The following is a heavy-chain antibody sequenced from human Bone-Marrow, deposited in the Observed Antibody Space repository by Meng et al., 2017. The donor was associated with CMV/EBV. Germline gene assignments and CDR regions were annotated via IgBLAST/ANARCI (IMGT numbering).Heavy chain of an antibody. Sequence: GESLKISCAASGFIFSSYAMHWVRQAPGKGLEWVAVISYDGSNKYYADSVKGRFTISRDNSKNTLYLQMNSLRAEDTAVYYCARDPVRWNDDLSFDYWGQGTLVTVSS. CDR3: ARDPVRWNDDLSFDY. V-gene: IGHV3-30-3*01. CDR1: GFIFSSYA. D-gene: IGHD1-1*01. CDR2: ISYDGSNK. J-gene: IGHJ4*02.